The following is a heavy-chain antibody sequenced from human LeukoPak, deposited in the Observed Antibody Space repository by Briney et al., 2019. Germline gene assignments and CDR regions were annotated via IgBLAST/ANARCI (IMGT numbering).Heavy chain of an antibody. J-gene: IGHJ4*02. CDR1: GFTFSSYW. CDR2: IKQDGSEK. CDR3: AREPNYDFWSGPYSDY. Sequence: GGSLRLSCAASGFTFSSYWMSWVRQAPGKGLEWVANIKQDGSEKYYVDSVKGRFTISKDNAKNSLYLQMNSLRAEDTAVYYCAREPNYDFWSGPYSDYWGQGTLVTVSS. V-gene: IGHV3-7*01. D-gene: IGHD3-3*01.